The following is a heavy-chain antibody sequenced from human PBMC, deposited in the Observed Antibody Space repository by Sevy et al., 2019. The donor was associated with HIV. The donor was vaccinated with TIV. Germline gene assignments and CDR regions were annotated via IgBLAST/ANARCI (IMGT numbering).Heavy chain of an antibody. CDR3: TTGGMAAAGPRQLSYYYYYMDV. V-gene: IGHV3-15*01. Sequence: GGSLRLSCAASGFTFSNAWMSWVRQAPGKGLEWVGRIKSKTDGGTTDYAAPVKGRFTISRDDSKNTLYLQMNSLKTEDTAVYYCTTGGMAAAGPRQLSYYYYYMDVWGKGTTVTVSS. J-gene: IGHJ6*03. D-gene: IGHD6-13*01. CDR1: GFTFSNAW. CDR2: IKSKTDGGTT.